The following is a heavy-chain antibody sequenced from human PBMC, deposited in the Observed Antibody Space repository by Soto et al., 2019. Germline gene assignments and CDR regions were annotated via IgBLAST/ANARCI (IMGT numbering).Heavy chain of an antibody. CDR3: ARVGRLKYYYDSSGPEGFQH. CDR2: IYYSGST. V-gene: IGHV4-30-4*01. CDR1: GGSISSGDYY. D-gene: IGHD3-22*01. Sequence: SETLSLTCTVSGGSISSGDYYWSWIRQPPGKGLEWIGYIYYSGSTYYNPSLKSRVTISVDTSKNRFSLKLSSVTAADTAVYYCARVGRLKYYYDSSGPEGFQHWGQGTLVTVSS. J-gene: IGHJ1*01.